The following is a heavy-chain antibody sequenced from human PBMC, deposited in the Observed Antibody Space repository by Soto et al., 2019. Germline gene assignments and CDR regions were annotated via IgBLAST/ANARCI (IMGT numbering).Heavy chain of an antibody. D-gene: IGHD1-26*01. CDR3: ARREIQGPIDY. Sequence: QVQLQESGPGLVKPSDTLSLTCAVSGYSINSSNWWGWIRQPPGKGLEWIGYIYYSGTTYYNPSLKSRVTQSAXTSTNQFSLKLTSVTAVDTAVYYCARREIQGPIDYWGQGTLVTVSS. CDR1: GYSINSSNW. J-gene: IGHJ4*02. CDR2: IYYSGTT. V-gene: IGHV4-28*01.